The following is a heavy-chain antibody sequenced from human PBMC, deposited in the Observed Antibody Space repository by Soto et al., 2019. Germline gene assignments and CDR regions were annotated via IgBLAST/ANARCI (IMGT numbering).Heavy chain of an antibody. D-gene: IGHD3-3*01. V-gene: IGHV1-3*01. Sequence: PSVKVSCKASGYTFTSYAMHWVRQAPGQRLEWMGWINAGNGNTKYSQKFQGRVTITRDTSASTAYMELSSLRSEDTAVYYCARGSYYDFWSGHWDYYYGMDVWGQGTTVTVSS. CDR1: GYTFTSYA. CDR3: ARGSYYDFWSGHWDYYYGMDV. CDR2: INAGNGNT. J-gene: IGHJ6*02.